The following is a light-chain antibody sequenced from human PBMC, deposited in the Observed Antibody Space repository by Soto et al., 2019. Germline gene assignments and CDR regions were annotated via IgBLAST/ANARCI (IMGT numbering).Light chain of an antibody. CDR1: ESVNSY. CDR2: DTS. J-gene: IGKJ5*01. CDR3: QHRSNWPPG. V-gene: IGKV3-11*01. Sequence: VLTQSPAALSLSPGERATHSCRASESVNSYLGWYQQKPGQVPRLLIYDTSNRATGIPARFSGSGSGTDFTLTISSLAPEDFAVYYCQHRSNWPPGFGQGTRLEIK.